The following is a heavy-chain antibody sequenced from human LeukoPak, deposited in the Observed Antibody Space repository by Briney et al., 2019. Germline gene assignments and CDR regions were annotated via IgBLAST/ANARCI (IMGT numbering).Heavy chain of an antibody. CDR2: IYYSGST. CDR3: ARQSTIAAAKIDP. V-gene: IGHV4-39*01. CDR1: GGSISDSNYY. Sequence: SETLSLTCTVSGGSISDSNYYWGWIRQPPGRGLEWIANIYYSGSTYYSPSLKSRVTVSVDTSKNQFSLKLSSVTAADTAIYYCARQSTIAAAKIDPWGQGSLVTVSS. D-gene: IGHD6-25*01. J-gene: IGHJ5*02.